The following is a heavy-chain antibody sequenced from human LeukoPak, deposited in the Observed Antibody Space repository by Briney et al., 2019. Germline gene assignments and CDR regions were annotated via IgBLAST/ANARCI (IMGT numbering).Heavy chain of an antibody. V-gene: IGHV4-59*12. CDR3: ATRYCSGGSCYLLGY. CDR1: GGSISSYY. J-gene: IGHJ4*02. Sequence: SETLSLTCTVSGGSISSYYWSWIRQPPGKGLEWIGYIYYSGSTNYNPSLKSRVTISVDTSKNQFSLKLSSVTAADTAVYYCATRYCSGGSCYLLGYWGQGTLVTVSS. D-gene: IGHD2-15*01. CDR2: IYYSGST.